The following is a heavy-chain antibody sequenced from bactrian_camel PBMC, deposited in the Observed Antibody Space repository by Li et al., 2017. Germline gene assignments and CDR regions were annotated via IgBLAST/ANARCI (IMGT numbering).Heavy chain of an antibody. D-gene: IGHD4*01. CDR3: ANSRERYSDYVHVY. V-gene: IGHV3S53*01. J-gene: IGHJ4*01. Sequence: HVQLVESGGGSVQAGGSLRLSCTRSGYTFETNYMGWFRHGPGKEREAVAAIDTVGQTSYADSVKGRFAISKDYGKNSLTLQLNSLKTEDTAMYYCANSRERYSDYVHVYWGQGTQVTVS. CDR2: IDTVGQT. CDR1: GYTFETNY.